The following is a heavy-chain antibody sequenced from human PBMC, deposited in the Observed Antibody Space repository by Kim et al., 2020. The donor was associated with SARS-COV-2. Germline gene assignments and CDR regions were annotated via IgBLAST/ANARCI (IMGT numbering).Heavy chain of an antibody. V-gene: IGHV1-46*01. J-gene: IGHJ5*02. CDR1: GYTFSIFW. CDR2: INPGGTTT. Sequence: ASVKVSCKASGYTFSIFWMHWVRQAPGQGLEWMGVINPGGTTTRYAPKFQGRVTMTRDTSTNTDYMELSSLISEDTAVYYCARDQSVESISWWFDPGGQG. D-gene: IGHD1-1*01. CDR3: ARDQSVESISWWFDP.